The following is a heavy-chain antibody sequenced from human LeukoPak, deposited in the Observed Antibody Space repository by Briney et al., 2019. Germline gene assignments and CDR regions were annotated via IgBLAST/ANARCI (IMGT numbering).Heavy chain of an antibody. J-gene: IGHJ4*02. Sequence: SQTLSLTCTVSGGSISSSSYYWGWIRQPPGKGLEWIGSIYYSGSTYYNPSLKSRVTISVDTSRNQFSLKLSSVTAADTAVYYCARTVPGYYDSSGYPDYWGQGTLVTVSS. V-gene: IGHV4-39*07. D-gene: IGHD3-22*01. CDR1: GGSISSSSYY. CDR2: IYYSGST. CDR3: ARTVPGYYDSSGYPDY.